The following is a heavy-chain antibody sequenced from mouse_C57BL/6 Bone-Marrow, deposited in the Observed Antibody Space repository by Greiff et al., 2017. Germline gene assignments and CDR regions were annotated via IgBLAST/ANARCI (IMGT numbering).Heavy chain of an antibody. V-gene: IGHV1-47*01. CDR3: ARSSTFFYYFDG. D-gene: IGHD5-1*01. J-gene: IGHJ2*01. Sequence: VQLQQSGAELVKPGASVKMSCKASGYTFTTYPIEWMKQNHGKSLEWIGNFHPYNDDTKYNEKFKGKATLTVEKSSNTVYLELSRLTSADSAVYYGARSSTFFYYFDGWGEGTTLTVAS. CDR2: FHPYNDDT. CDR1: GYTFTTYP.